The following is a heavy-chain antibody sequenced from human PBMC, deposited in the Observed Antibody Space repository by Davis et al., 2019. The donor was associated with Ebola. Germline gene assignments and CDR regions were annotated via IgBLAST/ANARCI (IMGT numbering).Heavy chain of an antibody. CDR3: ASLRRTITGMDDAFDI. V-gene: IGHV5-51*01. CDR1: GYSFTSYW. J-gene: IGHJ3*02. Sequence: GESLKISCKGSGYSFTSYWIGWVRQMPGKGLEWMGIIYTGDSDTRYSPSFRGQVTISADKSITTAYLQWSSLKASDTAMYYCASLRRTITGMDDAFDIWGQGTKVTVSS. D-gene: IGHD1-20*01. CDR2: IYTGDSDT.